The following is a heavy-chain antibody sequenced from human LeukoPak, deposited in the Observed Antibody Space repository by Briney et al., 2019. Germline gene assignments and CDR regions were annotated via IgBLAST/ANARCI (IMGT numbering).Heavy chain of an antibody. CDR2: INSDGSST. J-gene: IGHJ4*02. D-gene: IGHD3-10*01. V-gene: IGHV3-74*01. Sequence: GGSLRLSCAASGFTFSIYWVHWVRQAPGKGLVWVSSINSDGSSTSYADSVKGRFTISRDNSKNTLYLQMNSLRAEDTAVYYCAKDGMVRGMIETTTFDYWGQGTLVTVSS. CDR3: AKDGMVRGMIETTTFDY. CDR1: GFTFSIYW.